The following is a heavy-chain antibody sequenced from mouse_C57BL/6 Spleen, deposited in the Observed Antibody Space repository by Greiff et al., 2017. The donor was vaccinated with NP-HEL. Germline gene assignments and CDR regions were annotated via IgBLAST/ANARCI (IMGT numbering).Heavy chain of an antibody. CDR1: GYTFTDYE. D-gene: IGHD1-1*01. J-gene: IGHJ3*01. Sequence: QVQLKQSGAELVRPGASVTLSCKASGYTFTDYEMHWVKQTPVHGLEWIGAIDPETGGTAYNQKFKGKAILTADKSSSTAYMELRSLTSEDSAVYYCTREGYGSRAWFAYWGQGTLVTVSA. CDR3: TREGYGSRAWFAY. V-gene: IGHV1-15*01. CDR2: IDPETGGT.